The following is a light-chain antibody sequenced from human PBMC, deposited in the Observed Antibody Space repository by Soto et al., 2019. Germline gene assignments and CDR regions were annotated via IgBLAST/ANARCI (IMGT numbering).Light chain of an antibody. CDR3: ETWDSNTRV. CDR1: SGHSGYI. V-gene: IGLV4-60*02. Sequence: QSVLTQSSSASASLGSSVKLTCTLSSGHSGYIIAWHQQQPGKAPRYLMKLEGSGGYNKGNGVPDRFSGSSSGADRYLTISNLQFEDEADYYCETWDSNTRVFGGGTKLTVL. CDR2: LEGSGGY. J-gene: IGLJ3*02.